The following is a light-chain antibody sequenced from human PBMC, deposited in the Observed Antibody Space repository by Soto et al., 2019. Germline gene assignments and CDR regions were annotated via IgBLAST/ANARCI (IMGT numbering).Light chain of an antibody. V-gene: IGLV2-23*01. CDR3: CSYAGTKGNV. CDR2: EGS. J-gene: IGLJ1*01. Sequence: QSALTQPASVSGSPGQSITISCTGTSSDVGSYNLVSWYQQHPGKAPKLMIYEGSKRPSGVSNRFSGSKSGNTASLTISGLQAEDEADYYCCSYAGTKGNVFGFGTKLTVL. CDR1: SSDVGSYNL.